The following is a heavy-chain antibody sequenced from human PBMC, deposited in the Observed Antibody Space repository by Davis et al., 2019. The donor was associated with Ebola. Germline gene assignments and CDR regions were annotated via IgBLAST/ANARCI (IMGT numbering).Heavy chain of an antibody. CDR1: GGSFSGYY. V-gene: IGHV4-34*01. CDR3: ARGGGFGGYGMDV. CDR2: INYSGST. D-gene: IGHD3-10*01. J-gene: IGHJ6*02. Sequence: MPSETLSLTCAVYGGSFSGYYWTWIRQPPGKGLEWIGEINYSGSTNYNPSLKRRVTISVDTSKNQFSLKLSSVTAADTAVYYCARGGGFGGYGMDVWGQGTTVTVSS.